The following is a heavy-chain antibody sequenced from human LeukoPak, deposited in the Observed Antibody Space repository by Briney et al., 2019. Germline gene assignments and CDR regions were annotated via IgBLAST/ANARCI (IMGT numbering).Heavy chain of an antibody. CDR3: ARARDSKYYFDY. CDR1: GFTFSSYS. D-gene: IGHD3/OR15-3a*01. V-gene: IGHV3-21*01. J-gene: IGHJ4*02. Sequence: PGGSLRLSCAASGFTFSSYSMNWVRQAPGKGLEWVSSISSSSSYIYYADSVKGRFTISRDNAKNSLYLQMNSLRAGDTAVYYCARARDSKYYFDYWGQGTLVTVSS. CDR2: ISSSSSYI.